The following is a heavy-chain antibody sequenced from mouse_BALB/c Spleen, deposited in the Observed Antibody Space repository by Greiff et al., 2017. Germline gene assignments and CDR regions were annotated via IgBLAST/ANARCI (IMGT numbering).Heavy chain of an antibody. CDR3: ARDKGDGNYRFAY. Sequence: DVHLVESGGGLVKPGGSLKLSCAASGFTFSSYAMSWVRQSPEKRLEWVAEISSGGSYTYYPDTVTGRFTISRDNAKNTLYLEMSSLRSEDTAMYYCARDKGDGNYRFAYWGQGTLVTVSA. CDR2: ISSGGSYT. V-gene: IGHV5-9-4*01. D-gene: IGHD2-1*01. J-gene: IGHJ3*01. CDR1: GFTFSSYA.